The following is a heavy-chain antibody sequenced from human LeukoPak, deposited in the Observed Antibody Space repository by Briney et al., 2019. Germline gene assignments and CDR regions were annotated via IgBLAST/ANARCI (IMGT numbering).Heavy chain of an antibody. J-gene: IGHJ4*02. Sequence: SETLTLTCTVSGVSISSSNSYWGWIRQPPGKGLEWIGSIYYSGNTYYNASLKSQVSISIDTSKNRFSLKLTSVTAADTAVYYCARQTGSGLFILPGGQGTLVTVSS. D-gene: IGHD3/OR15-3a*01. CDR2: IYYSGNT. V-gene: IGHV4-39*01. CDR1: GVSISSSNSY. CDR3: ARQTGSGLFILP.